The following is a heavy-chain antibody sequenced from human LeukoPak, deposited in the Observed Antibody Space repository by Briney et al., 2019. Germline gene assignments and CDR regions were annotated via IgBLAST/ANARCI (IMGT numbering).Heavy chain of an antibody. CDR1: GGSISSYY. CDR2: IYYSGST. Sequence: SETLSLTCTVSGGSISSYYWSWIRQPPGKGLEWIGYIYYSGSTNYNPSLKSRVTISVDTSKNQFSLKLSSVTAADTAVYYCARQNYDFWSGYLNAFDIWGQGTMVTVSS. J-gene: IGHJ3*02. CDR3: ARQNYDFWSGYLNAFDI. D-gene: IGHD3-3*01. V-gene: IGHV4-59*01.